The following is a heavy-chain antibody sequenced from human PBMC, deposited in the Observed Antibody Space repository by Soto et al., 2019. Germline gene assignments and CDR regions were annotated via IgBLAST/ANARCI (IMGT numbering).Heavy chain of an antibody. CDR1: GGAFRSYA. D-gene: IGHD3-3*01. CDR2: IIPIFGTA. Sequence: GASVKVSFKASGGAFRSYAISWVRQAPGQGLEWMGGIIPIFGTANYAQKFKGRVTITADESTSTAYMELSSLRSEDTAVYYCARALPAASCYYAHYWGQGTLVTVSS. J-gene: IGHJ4*02. CDR3: ARALPAASCYYAHY. V-gene: IGHV1-69*13.